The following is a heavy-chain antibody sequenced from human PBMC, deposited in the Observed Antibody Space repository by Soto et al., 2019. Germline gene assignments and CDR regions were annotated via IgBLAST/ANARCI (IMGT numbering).Heavy chain of an antibody. D-gene: IGHD3-16*01. CDR1: GGSISSYY. V-gene: IGHV4-59*01. Sequence: QVQLQESGPGLVKPSETLSLTCTVSGGSISSYYWSWIRQPPGKGLEWIGYIYYSGSTNYNPSLNTRVTIPVDTSKNQFSLKLSSVTAADTAVYYCARVGGTPRPVYYYGMDVWGQGTTVTVSS. CDR2: IYYSGST. J-gene: IGHJ6*02. CDR3: ARVGGTPRPVYYYGMDV.